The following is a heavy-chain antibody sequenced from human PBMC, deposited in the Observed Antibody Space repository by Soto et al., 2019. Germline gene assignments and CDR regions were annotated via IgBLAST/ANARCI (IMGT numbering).Heavy chain of an antibody. CDR1: GFTFGDYA. V-gene: IGHV3-49*03. J-gene: IGHJ4*02. CDR3: TRDRGDYGDYWTGNHLDY. CDR2: IRSKAYGGTT. D-gene: IGHD4-17*01. Sequence: GGSLRLSCTASGFTFGDYAMSWFRQAPGKGLEWVGFIRSKAYGGTTEYAASVKGRFTISRDDSKSIAYLQMNSLKTEDTAVYYCTRDRGDYGDYWTGNHLDYWGQGTLVTVSS.